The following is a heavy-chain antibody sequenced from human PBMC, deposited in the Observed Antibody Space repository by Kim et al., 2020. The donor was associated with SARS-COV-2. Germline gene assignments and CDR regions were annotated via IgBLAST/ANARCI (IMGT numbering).Heavy chain of an antibody. Sequence: SETLSLTCTVSGGSISGYRWNWVRQPPGKGLEWIGEMSHSGDANYNPSLKSRVTISVDQSKDQFYLKVFSVTAADTAVYYCARDFGNSWYSLDYWGRGILVTVSS. CDR2: MSHSGDA. V-gene: IGHV4-4*02. J-gene: IGHJ4*02. D-gene: IGHD6-13*01. CDR1: GGSISGYR. CDR3: ARDFGNSWYSLDY.